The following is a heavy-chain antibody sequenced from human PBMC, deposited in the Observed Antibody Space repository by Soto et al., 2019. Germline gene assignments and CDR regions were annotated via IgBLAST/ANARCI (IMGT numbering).Heavy chain of an antibody. J-gene: IGHJ4*02. D-gene: IGHD6-13*01. Sequence: QVQLVQSGAEVKKPGSSVKVSCKASGGTFSSYTISWVRQAPGQGLEWMGRIIPILGIAHYAQKFQGRVTISADKSTRTASMKLSRLRPEDTAVDYCARQLALPTPLDCWGQGTLVTVSS. CDR2: IIPILGIA. V-gene: IGHV1-69*02. CDR1: GGTFSSYT. CDR3: ARQLALPTPLDC.